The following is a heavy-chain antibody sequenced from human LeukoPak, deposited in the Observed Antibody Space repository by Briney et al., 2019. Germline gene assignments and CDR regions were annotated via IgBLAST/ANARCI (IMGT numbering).Heavy chain of an antibody. J-gene: IGHJ5*02. Sequence: SETLSLTCTVSGGTISSSSYYWGWIRQPPGKGLEWIGSIYYSGSTYYNPSLKSRVTISVDTSKNQFSLKLSSVTAADTAVYYCARTPRTPAAVGWFNPWGQGTLVTVSS. V-gene: IGHV4-39*07. CDR2: IYYSGST. CDR3: ARTPRTPAAVGWFNP. CDR1: GGTISSSSYY. D-gene: IGHD6-13*01.